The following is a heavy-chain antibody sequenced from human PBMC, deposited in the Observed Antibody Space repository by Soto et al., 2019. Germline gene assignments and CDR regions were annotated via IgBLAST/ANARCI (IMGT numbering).Heavy chain of an antibody. CDR2: INHSGST. CDR1: GGSFSGYY. CDR3: ARVPSQYSYASVNYYGLDV. J-gene: IGHJ6*02. V-gene: IGHV4-34*01. D-gene: IGHD3-10*01. Sequence: ETLSLTCAVYGGSFSGYYWSWIRQPPGKGLEWIGEINHSGSTNYNPSLKSRVTISVDTSKNQFSLKLSSVTAADTAVYYCARVPSQYSYASVNYYGLDVWGQGTTVTVSS.